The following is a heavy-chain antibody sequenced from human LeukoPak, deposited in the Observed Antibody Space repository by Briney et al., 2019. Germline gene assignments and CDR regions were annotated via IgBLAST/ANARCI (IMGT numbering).Heavy chain of an antibody. CDR2: IYSSGSP. D-gene: IGHD1-26*01. CDR3: ARRLGTYFDY. CDR1: GGSISAYY. V-gene: IGHV4-4*09. Sequence: PSETLSLTCTVSGGSISAYYWNWIRQPPGKGLEWIGYIYSSGSPNYNPSLKGRVTISVDTSRNQFSLRLSSMTAADTAVYYCARRLGTYFDYWGQGALVTVSS. J-gene: IGHJ4*02.